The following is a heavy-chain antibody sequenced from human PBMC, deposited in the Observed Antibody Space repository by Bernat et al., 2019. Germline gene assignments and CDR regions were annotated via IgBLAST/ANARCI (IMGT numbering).Heavy chain of an antibody. CDR1: GFTFSNAW. Sequence: EVQLVESGGGLVKPGGSLRLSCAASGFTFSNAWMNWVRQAPGKGLEWVGRIKSKTDGGTTDYAAPVKGRFTISRDDSKNTLYLQMNSLKTEDTAVYYCTTDGVSRAWYSSGWYSYYYYGMDVWGQGTTVTVSS. D-gene: IGHD6-19*01. CDR3: TTDGVSRAWYSSGWYSYYYYGMDV. J-gene: IGHJ6*02. CDR2: IKSKTDGGTT. V-gene: IGHV3-15*07.